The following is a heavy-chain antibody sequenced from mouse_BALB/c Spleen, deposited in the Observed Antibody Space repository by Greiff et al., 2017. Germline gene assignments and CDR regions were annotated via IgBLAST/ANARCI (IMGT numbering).Heavy chain of an antibody. J-gene: IGHJ2*01. D-gene: IGHD2-4*01. CDR2: IYPYNGGT. CDR1: GYTFTDYN. CDR3: ARWGDYDGRAYFDY. V-gene: IGHV1S29*02. Sequence: EVQRVESGPELVKPGASVKISCKASGYTFTDYNMHWVKQSHGKSLEWIGYIYPYNGGTGYNQKFKSKATLTVDNSSSTAYMELRSLTSEDSAVYYCARWGDYDGRAYFDYWGQGTTLTVSS.